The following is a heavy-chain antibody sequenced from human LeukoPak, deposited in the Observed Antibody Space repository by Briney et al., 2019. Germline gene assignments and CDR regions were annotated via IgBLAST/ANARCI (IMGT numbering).Heavy chain of an antibody. CDR3: ARDGRAYYYESSGYYDY. D-gene: IGHD3-22*01. J-gene: IGHJ4*02. V-gene: IGHV3-74*01. Sequence: PGGSLRLSCAASGFTFSSYWMHWVRQAPGKGLVWVSRINSDGSSTSYADSVKGRFTISRDNAKNTLYLQMNSLRAEDTAVYYCARDGRAYYYESSGYYDYWGQGTLVTVSS. CDR2: INSDGSST. CDR1: GFTFSSYW.